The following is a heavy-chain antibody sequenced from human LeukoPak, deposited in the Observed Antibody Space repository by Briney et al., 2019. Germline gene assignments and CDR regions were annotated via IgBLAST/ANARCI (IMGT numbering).Heavy chain of an antibody. D-gene: IGHD3-10*01. J-gene: IGHJ4*02. CDR2: INTITGNP. V-gene: IGHV7-4-1*02. Sequence: GSVTVSCKGSGYTFNSYALDWVRQAPGQGLEWVGWINTITGNPTYAQGFTGRFVFSLDTSVSTAYLEISSLKAEDTAVYYCARTSQGYYGSGSLKWGQGTLVTVSS. CDR1: GYTFNSYA. CDR3: ARTSQGYYGSGSLK.